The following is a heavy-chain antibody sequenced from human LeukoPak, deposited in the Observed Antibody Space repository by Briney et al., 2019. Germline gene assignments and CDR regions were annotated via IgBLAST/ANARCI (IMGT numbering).Heavy chain of an antibody. CDR1: GYSFTDKY. CDR3: ARAGGRSWFDP. CDR2: INPNSGGT. Sequence: ASVKVSCKASGYSFTDKYMHWVRQTPGQGLEWMGWINPNSGGTNYAQKFQGRVTMTTDTSMSTAYMELSRLTSDDTAVYYCARAGGRSWFDPWGQGTLVTVSS. J-gene: IGHJ5*02. V-gene: IGHV1-2*02.